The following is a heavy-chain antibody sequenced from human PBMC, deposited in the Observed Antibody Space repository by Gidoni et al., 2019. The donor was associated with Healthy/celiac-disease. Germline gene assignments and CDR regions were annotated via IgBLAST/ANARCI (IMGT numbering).Heavy chain of an antibody. J-gene: IGHJ4*02. CDR1: GYTFPSYG. D-gene: IGHD1-26*01. CDR2: FSAYNGNT. Sequence: QVQLVQSGAEVKKPGSSVKVSCQASGYTFPSYGISWVRQAPGQGLEWMGWFSAYNGNTNYAQKLQGRVTMTTDTSTSTAYMERRSLRSDDTAVYYCARIVVGADFDYWGQGTLVTVSS. CDR3: ARIVVGADFDY. V-gene: IGHV1-18*01.